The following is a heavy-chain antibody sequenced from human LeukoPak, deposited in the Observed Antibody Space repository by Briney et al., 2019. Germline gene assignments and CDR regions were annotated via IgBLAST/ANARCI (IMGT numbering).Heavy chain of an antibody. CDR3: ARGRRADIVVVPAAHFHWFDP. V-gene: IGHV1-2*02. Sequence: GASVKVSCKASGGTFSSYAISWVRQAPGQGLEWMGWINPNSGGTNYAQKFQGRVTMTRDTSISTAYMELSRLRSDDTAVYYCARGRRADIVVVPAAHFHWFDPWGQGTLVTVSS. CDR2: INPNSGGT. D-gene: IGHD2-2*01. J-gene: IGHJ5*02. CDR1: GGTFSSYA.